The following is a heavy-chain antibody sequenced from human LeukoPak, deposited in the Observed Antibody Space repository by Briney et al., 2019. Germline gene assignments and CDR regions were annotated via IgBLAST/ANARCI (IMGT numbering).Heavy chain of an antibody. V-gene: IGHV3-21*01. CDR2: ISSGSTYI. CDR3: ARGPKTIGAAGKGYFDY. CDR1: GFTFSRYS. J-gene: IGHJ4*02. Sequence: GGSLRLSCEASGFTFSRYSMNWVRQAPGKGLEWVSSISSGSTYIYYADSVKGRFTISRDNAKNSLYLQVNSLRAEDTAVYYCARGPKTIGAAGKGYFDYWGQGTLVTVSS. D-gene: IGHD6-13*01.